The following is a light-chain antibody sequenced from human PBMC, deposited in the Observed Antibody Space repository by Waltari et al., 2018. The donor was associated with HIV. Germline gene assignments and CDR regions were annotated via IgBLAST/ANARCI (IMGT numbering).Light chain of an antibody. CDR1: NIGSKG. Sequence: SYVLTQPPLVSVAPGKTARITCGGNNIGSKGVHWYQQKPGQAPVLVIYYDSHRPSGIPERFSGSKSGNTATLTISRVEAGDEADYYCQLWDGTGDHPGVFGTGTQVTVL. V-gene: IGLV3-21*04. CDR2: YDS. J-gene: IGLJ1*01. CDR3: QLWDGTGDHPGV.